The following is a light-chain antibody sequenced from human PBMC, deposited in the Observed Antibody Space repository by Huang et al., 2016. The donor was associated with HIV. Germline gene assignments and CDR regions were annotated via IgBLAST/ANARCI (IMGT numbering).Light chain of an antibody. J-gene: IGKJ4*01. Sequence: DIQMTQSPSSLSASVGDRVTITCQASQDIRNYLNWYQQKPGKAPKLLIDDASNLEIGVPSRFSGSGSGTYFTFTISSLQPEDIATYYCQQYDNLPPALTFGGGTKVEIQ. CDR2: DAS. CDR3: QQYDNLPPALT. V-gene: IGKV1-33*01. CDR1: QDIRNY.